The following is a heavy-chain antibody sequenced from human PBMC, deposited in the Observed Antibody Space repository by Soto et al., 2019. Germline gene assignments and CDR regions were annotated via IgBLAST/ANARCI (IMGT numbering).Heavy chain of an antibody. CDR3: VVRGSAFDI. J-gene: IGHJ3*02. CDR1: GFTFSGDA. CDR2: ISSDGEKS. Sequence: GGSLRLSCSASGFTFSGDAVHWVRQAPGKGLQYVSGISSDGEKSHYADSVKGSFTIFRDNSKNTVYLQMSNLRPEDTAMYYCVVRGSAFDIWGQGTIVTVSS. D-gene: IGHD3-10*01. V-gene: IGHV3-64D*08.